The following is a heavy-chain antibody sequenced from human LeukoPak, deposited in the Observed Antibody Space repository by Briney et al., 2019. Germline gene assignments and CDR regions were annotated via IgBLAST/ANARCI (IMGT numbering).Heavy chain of an antibody. CDR1: GYTFTGYY. D-gene: IGHD5-18*01. V-gene: IGHV1-2*06. J-gene: IGHJ3*02. Sequence: GASVKVSCKASGYTFTGYYMHWVRQATGQGLEWMGRINPNSGGTNYAQNFQGRVTMTRDTSISTAYMELSRLRSGDTAVYYFARQTIIQLWGSDAFDIWGQGTMVTVSS. CDR3: ARQTIIQLWGSDAFDI. CDR2: INPNSGGT.